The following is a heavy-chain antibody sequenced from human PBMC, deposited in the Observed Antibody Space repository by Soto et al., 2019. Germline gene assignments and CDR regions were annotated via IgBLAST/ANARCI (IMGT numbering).Heavy chain of an antibody. D-gene: IGHD3-16*02. V-gene: IGHV4-59*08. CDR2: ISNSGTS. J-gene: IGHJ5*02. Sequence: PSETLSLTCSVSGGPISSYYWNWIRQAPGKGLEWIGYISNSGTSYYNPSLKSRVTIPADMSKSQVSLKMTSVTAADTAVYFCARQRFTLIGGVIKTAWFDPWRPGTRVTVSS. CDR1: GGPISSYY. CDR3: ARQRFTLIGGVIKTAWFDP.